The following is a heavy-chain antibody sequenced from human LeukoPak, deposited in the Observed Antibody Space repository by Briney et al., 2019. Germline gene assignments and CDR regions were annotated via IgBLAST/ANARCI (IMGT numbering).Heavy chain of an antibody. CDR2: IVASGATT. V-gene: IGHV3-23*01. D-gene: IGHD1-26*01. Sequence: GGSLRLSCAASGVTFTSYSMNWVRQAPGKGLEWVSGIVASGATTYYADSVKGRFTISRDNSQNTLYLQMHSLRADDTAVYYCAKGSGSFGRYSFDYWGQGTLLTVSS. CDR1: GVTFTSYS. CDR3: AKGSGSFGRYSFDY. J-gene: IGHJ4*02.